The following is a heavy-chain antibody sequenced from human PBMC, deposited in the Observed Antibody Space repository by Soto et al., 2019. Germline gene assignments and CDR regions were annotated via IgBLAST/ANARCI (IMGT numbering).Heavy chain of an antibody. Sequence: EVRLLEAGGGLKQPGGSLRLSCAASGFTFKEPAMNWVRQAPGKGLAWVASISETGARTLYAESVRGRLSISRDNSKNTLYVQLNSLRGEDTAVYYCAKGRGSGWAWYFDNWGQGTLVTVSS. CDR1: GFTFKEPA. J-gene: IGHJ4*02. CDR3: AKGRGSGWAWYFDN. CDR2: ISETGART. V-gene: IGHV3-23*01. D-gene: IGHD6-19*01.